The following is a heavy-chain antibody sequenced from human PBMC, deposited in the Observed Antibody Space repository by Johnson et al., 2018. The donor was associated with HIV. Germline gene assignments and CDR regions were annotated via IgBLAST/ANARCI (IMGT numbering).Heavy chain of an antibody. D-gene: IGHD3-10*01. CDR1: GFTFADYG. CDR2: IAHDESIT. Sequence: QMMLVESGGGVVQPGGSLRLSCAASGFTFADYGMHWVRQPPGKGLEWVAFIAHDESITHYADSVKGRFTISRDNSKNTLYLQMNSLRAEDTAVYYCASSYSESDAFDIWGQGTMVTVSS. J-gene: IGHJ3*02. CDR3: ASSYSESDAFDI. V-gene: IGHV3-30*02.